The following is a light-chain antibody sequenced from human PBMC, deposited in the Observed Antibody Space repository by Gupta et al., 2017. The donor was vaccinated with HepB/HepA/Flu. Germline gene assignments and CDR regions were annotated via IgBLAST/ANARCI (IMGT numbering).Light chain of an antibody. V-gene: IGLV1-40*01. CDR1: SSNIGAGYD. CDR3: QSYDIILSGWV. Sequence: QYVLTQQPKVACTPGQRVTISCTGSSSNIGAGYDVHWYQHLPGTAPKLLIYGKSNRPSGVPERFSGSKYGTSASLAITGLQAEDVADYYCQSYDIILSGWVFGGGTKLTVL. J-gene: IGLJ3*02. CDR2: GKS.